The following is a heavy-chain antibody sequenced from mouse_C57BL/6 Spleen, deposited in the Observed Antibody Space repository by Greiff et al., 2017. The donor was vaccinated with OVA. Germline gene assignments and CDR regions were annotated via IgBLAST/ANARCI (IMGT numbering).Heavy chain of an antibody. CDR2: IYPGDGDT. V-gene: IGHV1-82*01. CDR3: AGLRRGEFDY. CDR1: GYAFSSSW. D-gene: IGHD2-2*01. J-gene: IGHJ2*01. Sequence: VQLQQSGPELVKPGASVKISCKASGYAFSSSWMNWVKQRPEKGLEWIGRIYPGDGDTNYNGKFKGKATLTSDTSSSTAYMQLSSLTSEDSASYFCAGLRRGEFDYWGQGTTLTVSS.